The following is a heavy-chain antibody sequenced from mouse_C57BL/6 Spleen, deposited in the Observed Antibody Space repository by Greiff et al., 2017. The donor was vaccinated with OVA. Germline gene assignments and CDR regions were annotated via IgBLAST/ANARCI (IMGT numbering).Heavy chain of an antibody. CDR2: INPSNGGT. D-gene: IGHD1-1*01. J-gene: IGHJ1*03. CDR1: GYTFTSYW. CDR3: ARDYYGSVWYFDV. V-gene: IGHV1-53*01. Sequence: VQLQQPGTELVKPGASVKLSCKASGYTFTSYWMHWVKQRPGQGLEWIGNINPSNGGTNYNEKFKSKATLTVDKSSSPAYMQLSSLTSEDSAVYYCARDYYGSVWYFDVGGTGTTVTVSS.